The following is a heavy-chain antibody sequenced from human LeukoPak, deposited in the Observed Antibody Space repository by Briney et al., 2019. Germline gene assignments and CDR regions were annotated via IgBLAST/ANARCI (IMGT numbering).Heavy chain of an antibody. D-gene: IGHD6-19*01. J-gene: IGHJ2*01. CDR1: GFTLSSYW. CDR2: INSDGSST. V-gene: IGHV3-74*01. CDR3: ARVRGSGWSDL. Sequence: GGSLRLSCAASGFTLSSYWTHWVRQAPGKGLVWVSRINSDGSSTSYADSVKGRFTISRDNAKNTLYLQMNSLRAEDTAVYYCARVRGSGWSDLWGRGTLVTVSS.